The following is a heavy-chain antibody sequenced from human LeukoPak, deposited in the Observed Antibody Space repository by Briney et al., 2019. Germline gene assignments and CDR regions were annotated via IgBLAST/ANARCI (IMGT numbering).Heavy chain of an antibody. CDR2: IYYSGST. D-gene: IGHD3-22*01. Sequence: PSETLSLTCTVSGGSISSSSYYWGWIRQPPGKGLEWIGSIYYSGSTYYNPSLKSRVTISVDTSKNQFSLKLSSVTAADTAVYYCARGDDSSGSSPLFDYWGQGTLVTVSS. CDR3: ARGDDSSGSSPLFDY. J-gene: IGHJ4*02. CDR1: GGSISSSSYY. V-gene: IGHV4-39*01.